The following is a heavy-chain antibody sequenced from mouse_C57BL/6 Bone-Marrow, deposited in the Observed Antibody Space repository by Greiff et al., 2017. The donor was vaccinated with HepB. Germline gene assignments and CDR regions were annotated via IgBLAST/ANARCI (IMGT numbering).Heavy chain of an antibody. Sequence: EVKVVESGGGLVQSGRSLRLSCATSGFTFSDFYMEWVRQAPGKGLEWIAASRNKANDYTTEYSASVKGRFIVSRDTSQSILYLQMNALRAEDTAIYYCARDGDSNERFAYWGQGTLVTVSA. D-gene: IGHD2-5*01. CDR3: ARDGDSNERFAY. CDR2: SRNKANDYTT. J-gene: IGHJ3*01. CDR1: GFTFSDFY. V-gene: IGHV7-1*01.